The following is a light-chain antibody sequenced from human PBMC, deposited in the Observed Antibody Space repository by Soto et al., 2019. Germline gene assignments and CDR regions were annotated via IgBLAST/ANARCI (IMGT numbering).Light chain of an antibody. CDR2: AAS. V-gene: IGKV1D-12*01. Sequence: DIQMTQSPSSVSASVGGRVTITCRASQVISSWLAWYQQKPGKAPKLLIYAASSLQSGVPPRFSGSGSGTDLTLTISSLQPEDFATYYCQQANTFPYTFGQGTRLEIK. CDR3: QQANTFPYT. J-gene: IGKJ5*01. CDR1: QVISSW.